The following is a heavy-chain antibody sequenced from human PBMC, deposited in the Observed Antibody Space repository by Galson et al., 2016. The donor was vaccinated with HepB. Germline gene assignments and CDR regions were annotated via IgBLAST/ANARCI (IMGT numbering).Heavy chain of an antibody. V-gene: IGHV3-7*04. D-gene: IGHD3-3*01. Sequence: SLRLSCAASGFTFTNYWMTWVRQPPGKGLEWVATMKPDGSKKYYVDSVKGRFTISRDNDRNSLYLQMNSLRAEDTAVYYCARSPATAVYYDWGQGTLVTVSS. CDR2: MKPDGSKK. J-gene: IGHJ4*02. CDR3: ARSPATAVYYD. CDR1: GFTFTNYW.